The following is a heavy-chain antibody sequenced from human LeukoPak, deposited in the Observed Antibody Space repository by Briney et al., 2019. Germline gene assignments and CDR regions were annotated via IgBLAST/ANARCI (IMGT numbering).Heavy chain of an antibody. V-gene: IGHV1-69*01. Sequence: SVKVSCKASGGTFSSYAISWVRQAPGQGLEWMGGIIPIFGTANYAQRFQGRVTITADESTSTAYMELSSLRSEDTAVYYCARGPYSYGPSGVYYGMDVWGKGTTVTVSS. CDR2: IIPIFGTA. D-gene: IGHD5-18*01. CDR3: ARGPYSYGPSGVYYGMDV. J-gene: IGHJ6*04. CDR1: GGTFSSYA.